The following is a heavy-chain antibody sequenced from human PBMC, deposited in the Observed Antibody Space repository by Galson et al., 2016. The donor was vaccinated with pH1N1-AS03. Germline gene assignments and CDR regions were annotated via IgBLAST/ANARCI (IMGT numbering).Heavy chain of an antibody. CDR1: GFTFTDFA. Sequence: SLRLSCATSGFTFTDFAVSWVRQAPGRGLEWVSATSSSGGSTYYAESVKGRFTTSRDYSKNTVDLQMNSLRAEDTAVYYCAKDRNDYRLHYFSGSDVWGRGALVTVSS. J-gene: IGHJ2*01. V-gene: IGHV3-23*01. D-gene: IGHD1-1*01. CDR3: AKDRNDYRLHYFSGSDV. CDR2: TSSSGGST.